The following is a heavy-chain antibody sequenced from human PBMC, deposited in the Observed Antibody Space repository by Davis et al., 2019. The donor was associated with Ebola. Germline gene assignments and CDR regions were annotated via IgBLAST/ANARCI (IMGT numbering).Heavy chain of an antibody. Sequence: SETLSLTCTVSGGSVSSGGHYWSWIRQPPGKGLEWIGNIYYTGSTNYNPSLRGRVTMSINTSQNQFSLKLISVTAADTAVYYCARSSYSSGWAVFDYWGQGTLVTVSS. D-gene: IGHD6-19*01. CDR1: GGSVSSGGHY. CDR3: ARSSYSSGWAVFDY. V-gene: IGHV4-61*08. CDR2: IYYTGST. J-gene: IGHJ4*02.